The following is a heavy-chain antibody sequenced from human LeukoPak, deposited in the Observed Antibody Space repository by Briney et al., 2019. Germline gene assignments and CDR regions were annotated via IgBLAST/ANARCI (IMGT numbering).Heavy chain of an antibody. Sequence: GGSLRLSCAASGFTFSRYAMSWVRQTPGKGLEWVSAISGSGGSTYYADSVKGRFTISRDNSKNTLYLQMNSLRAEDTAVYYCAKDLLSVKYYFDYWGQGTLVTVSS. V-gene: IGHV3-23*01. CDR3: AKDLLSVKYYFDY. CDR1: GFTFSRYA. CDR2: ISGSGGST. J-gene: IGHJ4*02.